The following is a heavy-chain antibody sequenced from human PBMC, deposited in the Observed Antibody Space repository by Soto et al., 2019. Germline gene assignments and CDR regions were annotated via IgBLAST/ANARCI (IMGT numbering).Heavy chain of an antibody. J-gene: IGHJ4*02. D-gene: IGHD2-15*01. V-gene: IGHV1-69*12. CDR2: ISPGIDIR. CDR3: AGGMCFGGSCYLDV. Sequence: QVQLVQLGAEVKKPGSPVKVSCKASGGTFSTYTLYWVRKPPGQGLEWMGGISPGIDIRDYAQKFQGRVTITADESTSTVYMQLSTLISEDTALYYCAGGMCFGGSCYLDVWGQGTLVTVSS. CDR1: GGTFSTYT.